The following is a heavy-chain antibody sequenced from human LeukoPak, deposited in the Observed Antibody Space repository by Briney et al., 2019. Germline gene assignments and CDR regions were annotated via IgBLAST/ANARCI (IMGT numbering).Heavy chain of an antibody. Sequence: SETLSLTCTVSGGSISTYYWTWIRQPPGKGLEWIGDIYYSGSTNYNPSLKSRVTISVDTSKNQFSLKLSSVTAADTAVYYCARRKPTGEFTYWYLDLWGRGTLVTVSS. CDR3: ARRKPTGEFTYWYLDL. V-gene: IGHV4-59*08. D-gene: IGHD7-27*01. CDR2: IYYSGST. J-gene: IGHJ2*01. CDR1: GGSISTYY.